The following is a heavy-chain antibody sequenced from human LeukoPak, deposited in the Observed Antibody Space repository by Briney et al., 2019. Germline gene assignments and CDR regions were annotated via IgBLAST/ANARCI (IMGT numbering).Heavy chain of an antibody. CDR2: ISYSGNA. Sequence: SETLSLTCTVSGGSISNYYWTWIRQPPGKGLEWIGFISYSGNANYNPSLKSRVTISLDTSKNQFSLKLISVTAADTAVYYCARGVGSGYTDYWGQGALVTVSS. CDR1: GGSISNYY. V-gene: IGHV4-59*01. D-gene: IGHD3-22*01. CDR3: ARGVGSGYTDY. J-gene: IGHJ4*02.